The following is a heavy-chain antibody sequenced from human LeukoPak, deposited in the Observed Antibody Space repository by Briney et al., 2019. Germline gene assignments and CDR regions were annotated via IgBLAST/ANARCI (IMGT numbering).Heavy chain of an antibody. CDR2: IYYSGST. Sequence: SETLSLTCTVSGGSISSYYWSWIRQPPGKGLEWIGYIYYSGSTNYNPSLKSRVTISVDTSKNQFSLKLSSVTAADTAVYYCARGRIVGATSATGYWGQGTLVTVSS. D-gene: IGHD1-26*01. V-gene: IGHV4-59*12. J-gene: IGHJ4*02. CDR3: ARGRIVGATSATGY. CDR1: GGSISSYY.